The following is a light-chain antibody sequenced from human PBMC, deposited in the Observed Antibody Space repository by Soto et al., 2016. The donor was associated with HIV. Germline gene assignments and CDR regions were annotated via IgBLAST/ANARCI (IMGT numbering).Light chain of an antibody. V-gene: IGKV1-5*03. CDR1: QDITTW. Sequence: DIQMTQSPSTLSASVGDRVTITCRASQDITTWLAWYQQKPGKPPNLLIYKASNLQNGVPSRFSGSGSGTEFTLSINSLQPDDFATYYCQQYNSYPITFGQGTRLEIK. CDR2: KAS. J-gene: IGKJ5*01. CDR3: QQYNSYPIT.